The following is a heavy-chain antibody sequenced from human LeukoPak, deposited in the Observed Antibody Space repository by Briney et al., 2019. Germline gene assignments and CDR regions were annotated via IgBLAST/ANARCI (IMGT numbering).Heavy chain of an antibody. CDR3: AKPQSPSFDWLPGDY. Sequence: GRSLRLSCAASGFTFSSYGMHWVRQAPGKGLERVAVISYDGSNKYYADSVKGRFTISRDNSKNTLYPQMNSLRAEDTAVYYCAKPQSPSFDWLPGDYWGQGTLVTVSS. V-gene: IGHV3-30*18. CDR1: GFTFSSYG. D-gene: IGHD3-9*01. J-gene: IGHJ4*02. CDR2: ISYDGSNK.